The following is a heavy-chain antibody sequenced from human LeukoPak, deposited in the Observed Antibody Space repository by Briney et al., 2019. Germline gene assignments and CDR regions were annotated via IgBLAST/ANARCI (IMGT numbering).Heavy chain of an antibody. CDR2: ISYDGSNK. J-gene: IGHJ5*02. CDR3: ARGEEVIVVGWFDP. D-gene: IGHD3-22*01. V-gene: IGHV3-30-3*01. CDR1: GFTFSSYA. Sequence: GGSLRLSCAASGFTFSSYAMHWVRQAPGKGLEWVAVISYDGSNKYYADSVKGRFTISRDNSKNTLYLQMNSLRAEDTAVYYCARGEEVIVVGWFDPWGQGTLVTVSS.